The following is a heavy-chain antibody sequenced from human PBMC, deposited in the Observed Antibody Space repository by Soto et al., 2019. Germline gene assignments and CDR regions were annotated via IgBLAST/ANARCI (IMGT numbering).Heavy chain of an antibody. Sequence: QVQLQESGPGLVKPSQTLSLTCTVSGGSISSGGYYWSWIRQHTGKGLEWIGYIYYSGSTYYNPSLKSRVTISVDTSKNQFSLKLSSVTAADTAVYYCARQYSSNSAAFVYWGQGTLVTVSS. J-gene: IGHJ4*02. CDR2: IYYSGST. V-gene: IGHV4-31*03. CDR3: ARQYSSNSAAFVY. D-gene: IGHD6-19*01. CDR1: GGSISSGGYY.